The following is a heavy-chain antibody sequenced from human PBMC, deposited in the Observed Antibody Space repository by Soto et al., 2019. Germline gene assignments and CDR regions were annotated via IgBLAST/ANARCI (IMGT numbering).Heavy chain of an antibody. J-gene: IGHJ5*02. CDR1: GGSVSSGSYY. CDR3: ARVNFYRDSSGYSP. Sequence: SETLSLTCTVSGGSVSSGSYYWSWIRQPPGKGLEWIGYIYYSGSTNYNPSLKSRVTISVDMSKNQFSLKLSSVTAADTAVYYCARVNFYRDSSGYSPWGQGTLVTVSS. D-gene: IGHD3-22*01. CDR2: IYYSGST. V-gene: IGHV4-61*01.